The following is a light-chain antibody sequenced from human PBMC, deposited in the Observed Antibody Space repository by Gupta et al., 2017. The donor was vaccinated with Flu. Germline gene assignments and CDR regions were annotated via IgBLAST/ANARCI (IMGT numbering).Light chain of an antibody. J-gene: IGKJ1*01. CDR2: RAS. CDR1: QSIDTW. Sequence: DIQMTQSPSTLSAFVGDRVTITCRASQSIDTWLAWYQQKPGKAPKLLLYRASNLESGAPSRFSGSGSGTEFTLTSSSRQPDDFANYYCQQYDNYWTFGQGTKVEIK. V-gene: IGKV1-5*03. CDR3: QQYDNYWT.